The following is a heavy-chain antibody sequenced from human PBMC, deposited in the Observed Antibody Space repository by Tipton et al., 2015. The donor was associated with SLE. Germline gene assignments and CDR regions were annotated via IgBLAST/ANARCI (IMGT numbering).Heavy chain of an antibody. V-gene: IGHV1-18*04. Sequence: QLVQSGAEVKKPGASVKLSCKASGYTFTRNYIHWVRQAPGQGLEWMGWISGYNGNTNYAQKLQGRVTMTTDTSTSTAYMELRSLRSDDTAVYYCARGPYCTGGVCYSDYWGQGTLVTVSS. CDR3: ARGPYCTGGVCYSDY. CDR2: ISGYNGNT. J-gene: IGHJ4*02. D-gene: IGHD2-8*02. CDR1: GYTFTRNY.